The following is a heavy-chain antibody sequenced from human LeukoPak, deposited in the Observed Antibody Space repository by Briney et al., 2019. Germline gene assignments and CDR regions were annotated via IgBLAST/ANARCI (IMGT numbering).Heavy chain of an antibody. D-gene: IGHD1-26*01. CDR3: AKECLHSGIDFRYFDY. Sequence: PGGSLRLSCAASGFTFSTYAMSWVRQTPGRGLEWVSAISDGGGRRTWYADYVKGRFTISRDNSKNTVYLQMNRLRAEDTAIYYCAKECLHSGIDFRYFDYWGQGTLVTVST. CDR2: ISDGGGRRT. V-gene: IGHV3-23*01. J-gene: IGHJ4*02. CDR1: GFTFSTYA.